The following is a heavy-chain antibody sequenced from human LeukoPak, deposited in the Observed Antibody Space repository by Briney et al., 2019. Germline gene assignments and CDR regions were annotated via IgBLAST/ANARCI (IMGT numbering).Heavy chain of an antibody. Sequence: GASVTVSCTASGYTFTGYYMHWVRQAPGQGLEWMGWINPNSGGTNYAQKFQGWVTMTRDTSISTAYMELSRLRSDDTAVYYCAREQGLDYYYDGMDVWGQGTTVTVSS. CDR2: INPNSGGT. J-gene: IGHJ6*02. V-gene: IGHV1-2*04. CDR1: GYTFTGYY. CDR3: AREQGLDYYYDGMDV.